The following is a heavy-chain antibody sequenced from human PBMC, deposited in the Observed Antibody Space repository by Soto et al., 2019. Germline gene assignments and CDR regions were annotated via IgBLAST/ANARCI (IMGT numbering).Heavy chain of an antibody. V-gene: IGHV4-4*07. CDR3: ARDNIVSKGYGMDV. CDR2: IHSSGTF. J-gene: IGHJ6*02. CDR1: GASISNAY. D-gene: IGHD5-12*01. Sequence: QVQLQESGPGLVKPSETLSLTCTVSGASISNAYWSWIRQAAGKRLEWIGRIHSSGTFNYNPSLKSRVSISRDTSKNQISLKLSSVTAADTAVYHCARDNIVSKGYGMDVWGQGTTVTVSS.